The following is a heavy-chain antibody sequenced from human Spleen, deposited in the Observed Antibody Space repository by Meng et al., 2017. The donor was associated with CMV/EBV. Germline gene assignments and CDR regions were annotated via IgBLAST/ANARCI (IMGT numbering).Heavy chain of an antibody. D-gene: IGHD3-10*01. Sequence: ASMKVSCKASGYSFKDYDVNWVRQTAGQGLEWMGWMNPNSGDTGYAQKFQGRVTMTRNTAIRTAYMELSSLQSEDTAVYYCAKGLRRSEKVLLWFGGIFQTDYWGQGTLVTVSS. CDR1: GYSFKDYD. V-gene: IGHV1-8*01. CDR2: MNPNSGDT. J-gene: IGHJ4*02. CDR3: AKGLRRSEKVLLWFGGIFQTDY.